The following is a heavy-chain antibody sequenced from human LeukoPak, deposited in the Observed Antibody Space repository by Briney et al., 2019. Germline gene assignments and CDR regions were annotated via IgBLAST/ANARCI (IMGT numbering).Heavy chain of an antibody. Sequence: GGSLRLSCAASGFTFSSYWMSWVRQAPGKGLEWVSAISGSGGSTYYADSVKGRFTISRDNSKNTLYLQMNSLRAEDTAVYYCAKASVRAGTGGGDYWGQGTLVTVSS. CDR1: GFTFSSYW. CDR2: ISGSGGST. J-gene: IGHJ4*02. CDR3: AKASVRAGTGGGDY. D-gene: IGHD2-8*02. V-gene: IGHV3-23*01.